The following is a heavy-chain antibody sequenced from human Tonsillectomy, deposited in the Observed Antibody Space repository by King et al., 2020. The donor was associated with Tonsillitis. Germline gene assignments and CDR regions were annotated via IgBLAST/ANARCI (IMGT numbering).Heavy chain of an antibody. J-gene: IGHJ3*02. CDR2: INSDGSST. CDR1: GFTFSNYW. D-gene: IGHD5-24*01. V-gene: IGHV3-74*01. CDR3: ARRSVRWGDAYDI. Sequence: VQLVESGGGLVQPGGSLRLSCAASGFTFSNYWMHWVRQAPGKGLVWVSRINSDGSSTSYADSVKGRFTISRDNAKNTMYLQMNSLRVEYTAVYHCARRSVRWGDAYDIWGQGTMVTVSS.